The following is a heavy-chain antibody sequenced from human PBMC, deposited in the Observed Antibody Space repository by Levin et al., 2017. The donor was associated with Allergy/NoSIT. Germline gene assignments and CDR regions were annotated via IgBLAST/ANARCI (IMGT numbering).Heavy chain of an antibody. J-gene: IGHJ4*02. V-gene: IGHV3-7*01. CDR1: GFTFSSYW. Sequence: LSLTCAASGFTFSSYWMSWVRQAPGKGLEWVANIKQDGSEKYYVDSVKGRFTISRDNAKNSLYLQMNSLRAEDTAVYYCARDGRRGTAGQLWGQGTLVTVSS. CDR2: IKQDGSEK. D-gene: IGHD1-1*01. CDR3: ARDGRRGTAGQL.